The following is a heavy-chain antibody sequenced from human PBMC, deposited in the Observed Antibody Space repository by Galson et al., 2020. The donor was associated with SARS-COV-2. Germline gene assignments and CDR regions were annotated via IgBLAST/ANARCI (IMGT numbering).Heavy chain of an antibody. CDR1: SGSITNYF. D-gene: IGHD1-20*01. CDR2: INPSGDT. Sequence: ETSETLSLTCTVSSGSITNYFWSWVRQPAGKGLQWLGRINPSGDTTYNPSLKSRVTISVGTPRNQFSLRLTSVTVADTAVYYCVRRANNWNDVDAFEIWGQGTLVAVSS. CDR3: VRRANNWNDVDAFEI. V-gene: IGHV4-4*07. J-gene: IGHJ3*02.